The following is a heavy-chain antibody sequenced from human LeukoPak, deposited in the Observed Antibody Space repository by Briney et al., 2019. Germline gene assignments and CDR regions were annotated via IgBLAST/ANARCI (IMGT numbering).Heavy chain of an antibody. CDR2: IIPIFGTA. CDR3: ARDKPSLPRDGYNPQPFDYFDY. CDR1: GGTFSSYA. J-gene: IGHJ4*02. Sequence: ASVKVSCTASGGTFSSYAISWVRQAPGQGLEWMGGIIPIFGTANYAQKFQGRVTITADESTSTAYMELSSLRSEDTAVYYCARDKPSLPRDGYNPQPFDYFDYWGQGTLVTVSS. V-gene: IGHV1-69*01. D-gene: IGHD5-24*01.